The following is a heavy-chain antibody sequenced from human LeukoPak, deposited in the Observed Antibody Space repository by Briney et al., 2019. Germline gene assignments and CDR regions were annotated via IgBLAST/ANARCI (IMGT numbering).Heavy chain of an antibody. J-gene: IGHJ5*02. D-gene: IGHD3-10*01. CDR3: ARVLSETMVRGVSNWFDP. V-gene: IGHV3-11*01. Sequence: GGSLRLSCAASGFTFSDYYMSWIRQAPGKGLEWISYISSNGSTIYYADSVKGRFTISRDNAKNSLYLQMNSLRAEDTAVYYCARVLSETMVRGVSNWFDPWGQGTLVTVSS. CDR1: GFTFSDYY. CDR2: ISSNGSTI.